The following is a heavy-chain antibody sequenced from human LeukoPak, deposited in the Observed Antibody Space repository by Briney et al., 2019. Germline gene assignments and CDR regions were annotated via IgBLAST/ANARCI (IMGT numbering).Heavy chain of an antibody. CDR3: ARDQSPGGDYGTYIGY. D-gene: IGHD4-17*01. V-gene: IGHV1-46*01. CDR1: GYTFTSYY. Sequence: ASVKVSCKASGYTFTSYYMHWVRQAPGQGLEWMGIINPSGGSQSYAQKFQGRVTMTRDTSTSTVYMELSSLRSEDTAVYYCARDQSPGGDYGTYIGYWGQGTLVTVSS. J-gene: IGHJ4*02. CDR2: INPSGGSQ.